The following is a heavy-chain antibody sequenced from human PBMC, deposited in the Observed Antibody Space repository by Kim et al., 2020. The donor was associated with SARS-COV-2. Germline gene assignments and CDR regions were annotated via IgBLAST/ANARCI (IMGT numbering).Heavy chain of an antibody. V-gene: IGHV4-34*01. CDR3: ARGKPSYDSSGYYWA. J-gene: IGHJ5*02. Sequence: SETLSLTCAVYGGSFSGYYWSWIRQPPGKGLEWIGEINHSGSTNYNPSLKSRVTISVDTSKNQFSLKLSSVTAADTAVYYCARGKPSYDSSGYYWAWGQGTLVTVSS. D-gene: IGHD3-22*01. CDR1: GGSFSGYY. CDR2: INHSGST.